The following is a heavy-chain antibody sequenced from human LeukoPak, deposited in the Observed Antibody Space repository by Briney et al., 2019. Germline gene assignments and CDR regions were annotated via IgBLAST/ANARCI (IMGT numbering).Heavy chain of an antibody. D-gene: IGHD4-17*01. J-gene: IGHJ5*02. V-gene: IGHV1-8*01. CDR2: MNPHSGKT. CDR1: GYTVTSYD. CDR3: ARLSSHYGDYKVDP. Sequence: ASVKVSCKASGYTVTSYDINWVRQATGQGLEWMGWMNPHSGKTGYAQNFQGRVTMTRDTSISTAYMELSSLRSEDTAVYYCARLSSHYGDYKVDPWGQGTLVTVSS.